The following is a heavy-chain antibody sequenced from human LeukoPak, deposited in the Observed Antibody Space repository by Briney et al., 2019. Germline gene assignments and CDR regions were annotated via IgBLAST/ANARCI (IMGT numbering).Heavy chain of an antibody. V-gene: IGHV3-23*01. CDR2: ISGSGGST. D-gene: IGHD3-22*01. J-gene: IGHJ4*02. Sequence: GGSLRLSCAASGFTFSSYAMSWVRQAPGKGLEWVSGISGSGGSTYYADSVKGRFTISRDNPKNTLYLQMNSLRAEDTALYNCAKSMIGVVTRDYFDYWGQGTLVTVSS. CDR1: GFTFSSYA. CDR3: AKSMIGVVTRDYFDY.